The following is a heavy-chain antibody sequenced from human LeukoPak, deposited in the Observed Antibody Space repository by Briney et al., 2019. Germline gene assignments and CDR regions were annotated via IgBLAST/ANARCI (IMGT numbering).Heavy chain of an antibody. CDR3: ARSERFWSGYYTGLPVDY. J-gene: IGHJ4*02. CDR1: GYTFTGYY. V-gene: IGHV1-2*02. D-gene: IGHD3-3*01. Sequence: WASVKVSCKASGYTFTGYYMHWVRQAPGQGLEWMGWINPNSGGTNYAQKFQGRVTVTRDTSISTAYMELSRLRSDDTAVYYCARSERFWSGYYTGLPVDYWGQGTLVTVSS. CDR2: INPNSGGT.